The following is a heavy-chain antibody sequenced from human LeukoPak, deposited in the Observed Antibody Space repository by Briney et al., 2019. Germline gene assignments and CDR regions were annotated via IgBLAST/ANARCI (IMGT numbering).Heavy chain of an antibody. CDR2: FYSGGSA. CDR1: GGSISSSNYY. Sequence: PSETLSLTCIVSGGSISSSNYYWAWIRQPPGKGLEWIGTFYSGGSAYYNPSLTSRVSISKDTSDNQFSLRLCSVTAADTAVYYCARKQGGTVYDVWGQGTQVTVSS. V-gene: IGHV4-39*07. CDR3: ARKQGGTVYDV. J-gene: IGHJ4*02. D-gene: IGHD1-7*01.